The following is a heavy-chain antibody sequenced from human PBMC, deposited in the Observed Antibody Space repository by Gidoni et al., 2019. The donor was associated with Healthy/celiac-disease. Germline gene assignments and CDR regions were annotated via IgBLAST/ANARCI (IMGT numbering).Heavy chain of an antibody. Sequence: QVQLQQWGAGLLKPSETLSLTCAVYGGSFSGYYWSWIRQPPGKGLEWIGEINHSGSTNYNPSLKSRVTISVDTSKNQFSLKLSSVTAADTAVYYCASIRGSGSYYPDYYYYGMDVWGQGTTVTVSS. CDR1: GGSFSGYY. D-gene: IGHD3-10*01. V-gene: IGHV4-34*01. J-gene: IGHJ6*02. CDR2: INHSGST. CDR3: ASIRGSGSYYPDYYYYGMDV.